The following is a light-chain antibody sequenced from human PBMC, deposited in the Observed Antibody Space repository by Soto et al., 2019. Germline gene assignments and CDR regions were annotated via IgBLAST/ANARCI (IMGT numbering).Light chain of an antibody. V-gene: IGLV2-14*01. CDR3: SSYTTSGTPV. J-gene: IGLJ3*02. CDR2: EVS. CDR1: SSDVGGYNY. Sequence: QPASVSGSPGQTITISCTGTSSDVGGYNYLSWYQQHPGKAPKVMIYEVSNRPSGVSNRFSGSKSGNSASLTISGLQAEDEADYFCSSYTTSGTPVFGGGTKVTVL.